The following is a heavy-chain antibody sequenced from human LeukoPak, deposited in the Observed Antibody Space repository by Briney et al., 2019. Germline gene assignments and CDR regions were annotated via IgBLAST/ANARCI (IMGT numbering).Heavy chain of an antibody. V-gene: IGHV3-30*03. J-gene: IGHJ4*02. CDR1: GFTFSSYG. CDR2: ISYDGSNK. CDR3: ARLRFGELLSSGDY. D-gene: IGHD3-10*01. Sequence: PGRSLRLSCAASGFTFSSYGMHWVRQAPGKGLEWVAVISYDGSNKYYADSVKGRFTISRDNSKNTLYLQMNSLRAEDTAVYYCARLRFGELLSSGDYWGQGTLVTVSS.